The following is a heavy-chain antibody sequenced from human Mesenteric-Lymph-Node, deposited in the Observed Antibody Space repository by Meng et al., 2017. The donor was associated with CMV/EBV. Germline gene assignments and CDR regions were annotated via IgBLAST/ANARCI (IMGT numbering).Heavy chain of an antibody. CDR1: GFTFSSYA. CDR3: ARASRDSSTWYVLDH. CDR2: INPNSGGT. D-gene: IGHD6-13*01. V-gene: IGHV1-2*02. J-gene: IGHJ4*02. Sequence: GGSLRLSCAASGFTFSSYAMHWVRQAPGQGLEWMGWINPNSGGTEYAQKFQGGVTMTRDTSITTAYMELSSLRSDDTAVYYCARASRDSSTWYVLDHWGQGTLVTVSS.